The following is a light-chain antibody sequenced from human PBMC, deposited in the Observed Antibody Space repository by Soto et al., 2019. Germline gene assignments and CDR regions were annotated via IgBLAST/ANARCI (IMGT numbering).Light chain of an antibody. CDR1: SSDVGSYNL. J-gene: IGLJ3*02. Sequence: QSALTQPASVSGSPGQSITISCTGTSSDVGSYNLVSWYQQHPGKAPKLMIYEGSKRPSGVSNRFSGSKSGNTAFLTISGLQAEDEADYYCCSYAGSSTNWVFGGGTKVTVL. V-gene: IGLV2-23*01. CDR2: EGS. CDR3: CSYAGSSTNWV.